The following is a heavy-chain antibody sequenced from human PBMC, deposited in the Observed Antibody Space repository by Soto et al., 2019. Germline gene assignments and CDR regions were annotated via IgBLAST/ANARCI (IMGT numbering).Heavy chain of an antibody. V-gene: IGHV3-23*01. D-gene: IGHD6-13*01. CDR2: ISGSGGST. CDR1: GFTFSSYA. J-gene: IGHJ6*02. Sequence: GGSLRLSCAASGFTFSSYAMSWVRQAPGKGLEWVSAISGSGGSTYYADSVKGRFTISRDNSKNTLYLQMNSLRAEDTAVYYCAKGKYSSSWYSIPHYYYYYGMGVWGQGTTVTVSS. CDR3: AKGKYSSSWYSIPHYYYYYGMGV.